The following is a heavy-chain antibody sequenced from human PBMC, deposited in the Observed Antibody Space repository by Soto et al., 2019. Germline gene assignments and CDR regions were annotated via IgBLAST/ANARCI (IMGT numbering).Heavy chain of an antibody. CDR1: GFTFSSYS. D-gene: IGHD1-26*01. V-gene: IGHV3-21*01. Sequence: LRLSCAASGFTFSSYSMNSVRQAPWKGLEGVSSISSSSSYIYYADSVKGRFTISRDNAKNSLYLQMNSLRAEDTAVYYCSSGGRDYWGQGTLVTVYS. J-gene: IGHJ4*02. CDR3: SSGGRDY. CDR2: ISSSSSYI.